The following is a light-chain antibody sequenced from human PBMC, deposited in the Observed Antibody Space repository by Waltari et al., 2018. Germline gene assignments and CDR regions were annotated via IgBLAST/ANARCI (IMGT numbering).Light chain of an antibody. CDR2: ANN. V-gene: IGLV1-40*01. J-gene: IGLJ1*01. CDR3: QSFDSSLDGYV. Sequence: QSVLPQTPSVSGAPGQRVTISCTGTCSNLGPYYLAHWYQHLPGTAPNVLIHANNNRPSGVPDRFSGSKSGASASLAITGLQAEDEADYYCQSFDSSLDGYVFGTGTKVTVL. CDR1: CSNLGPYYL.